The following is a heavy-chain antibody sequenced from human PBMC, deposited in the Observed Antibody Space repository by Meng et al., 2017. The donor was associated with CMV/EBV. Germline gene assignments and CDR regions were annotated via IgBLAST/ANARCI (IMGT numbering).Heavy chain of an antibody. D-gene: IGHD3-10*01. CDR3: ATDTRGYFDY. V-gene: IGHV3-7*01. J-gene: IGHJ4*02. CDR2: IRQDEREK. Sequence: GRSLKISCAASGFSFSSYWMTWVRQAPGKGLEWVANIRQDEREKYYVDSVQGRFTISRDNAHDSLYLQMNSLRVEDTAVYFCATDTRGYFDYWGQGTGTLVTVSS. CDR1: GFSFSSYW.